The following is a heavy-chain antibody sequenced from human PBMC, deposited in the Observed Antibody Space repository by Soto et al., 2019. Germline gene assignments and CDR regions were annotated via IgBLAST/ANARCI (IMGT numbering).Heavy chain of an antibody. D-gene: IGHD3-22*01. J-gene: IGHJ5*02. CDR1: DYTFTSYG. CDR2: ISAYNGNT. V-gene: IGHV1-18*01. Sequence: ASVKVSCKASDYTFTSYGISWVRQAPGQGLEWMGWISAYNGNTNYAQKLQGRVTMTTDTSTSTAYMELRSLRSDDTAVYYCARKTYYYDSSGYSLDPWGQGTLVTVSS. CDR3: ARKTYYYDSSGYSLDP.